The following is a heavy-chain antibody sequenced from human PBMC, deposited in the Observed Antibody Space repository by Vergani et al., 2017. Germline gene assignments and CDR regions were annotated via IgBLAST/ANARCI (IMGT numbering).Heavy chain of an antibody. CDR3: AKGDSKWLVLLGAFDI. Sequence: QVQLVESGGGVVQPGRSLRLSCAASGFTFSSYGMHWVRQAPGKGLEWVAFIWYDGSNKDYADSVKGRFTISRDNSKNTLYLQMNSLRAENTAVYYWAKGDSKWLVLLGAFDIWGQGTMVTVSS. J-gene: IGHJ3*02. CDR1: GFTFSSYG. CDR2: IWYDGSNK. V-gene: IGHV3-33*06. D-gene: IGHD6-19*01.